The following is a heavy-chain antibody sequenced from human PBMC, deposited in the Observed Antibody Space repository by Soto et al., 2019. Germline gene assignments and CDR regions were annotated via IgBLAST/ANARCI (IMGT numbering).Heavy chain of an antibody. CDR1: GYTFITSYY. V-gene: IGHV1-46*01. CDR2: INPTGTMT. J-gene: IGHJ3*02. D-gene: IGHD5-12*01. Sequence: ASVKVSCKASGYTFITSYYTHWVRQAPGQGLEWMGIINPTGTMTKYSERFQGRLTMTRDTSTSTDYMELSTLTSEDTAVYFCARDTGYDHDAFDIWGQGAMVTVSS. CDR3: ARDTGYDHDAFDI.